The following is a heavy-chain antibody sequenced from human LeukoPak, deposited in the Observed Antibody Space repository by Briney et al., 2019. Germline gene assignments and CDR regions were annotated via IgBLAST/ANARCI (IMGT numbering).Heavy chain of an antibody. CDR3: ARGWEVMTAFDI. CDR1: GGSFSGYY. D-gene: IGHD1-26*01. Sequence: SETLSLTCAVYGGSFSGYYWSWIRQPPGKGLEWIGEINHSGSTNYNPSLETRVTISVDTSKNQFSLKLSSLTAADTAAYYCARGWEVMTAFDIWGQGTMVTVSS. J-gene: IGHJ3*02. V-gene: IGHV4-34*01. CDR2: INHSGST.